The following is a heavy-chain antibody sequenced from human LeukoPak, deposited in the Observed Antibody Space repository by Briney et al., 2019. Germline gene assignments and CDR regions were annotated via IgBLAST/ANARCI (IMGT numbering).Heavy chain of an antibody. J-gene: IGHJ1*01. CDR2: INPSGGST. CDR3: ARAGGSEYFQH. CDR1: GYTFTIYY. V-gene: IGHV1-46*01. D-gene: IGHD3-10*01. Sequence: GASVKVSCKASGYTFTIYYMYWVRQAPGQGLEWMGIINPSGGSTSYAQKFQDKITMTRDTSTSTVYMELSSLRSEDTGVYYCARAGGSEYFQHWGQGTLVTVSS.